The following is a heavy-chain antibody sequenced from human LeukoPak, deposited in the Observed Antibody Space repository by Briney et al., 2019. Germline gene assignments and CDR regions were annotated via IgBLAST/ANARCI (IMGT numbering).Heavy chain of an antibody. J-gene: IGHJ4*02. D-gene: IGHD1-26*01. V-gene: IGHV4-34*01. CDR1: GGSFGGYY. Sequence: SETLSLTCAVYGGSFGGYYWSWIRQPPGKGLEWIGEINHSGSTNYDPSLKSRVTISLDTSKNQFSLKLTSVSAADTAVYYCARRFGGSQGEGFDYWGQGTLVTVSS. CDR3: ARRFGGSQGEGFDY. CDR2: INHSGST.